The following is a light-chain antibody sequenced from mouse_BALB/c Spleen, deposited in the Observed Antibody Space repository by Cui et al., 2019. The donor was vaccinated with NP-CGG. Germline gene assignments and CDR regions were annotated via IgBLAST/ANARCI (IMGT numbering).Light chain of an antibody. J-gene: IGLJ1*01. CDR3: ALWYSNHWV. CDR1: TGAVTTSNY. Sequence: QEVVTHESALTTSPGETVTLTCRSSTGAVTTSNYANWVQEKPDHLFTGLIGGTNNRAPGVPARFSGSLIGDKAALTITGAQTEDEAIYFCALWYSNHWVFGGGTKLTVL. V-gene: IGLV1*01. CDR2: GTN.